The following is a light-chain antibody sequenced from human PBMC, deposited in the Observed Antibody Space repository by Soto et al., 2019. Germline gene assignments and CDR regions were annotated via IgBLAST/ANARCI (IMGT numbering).Light chain of an antibody. CDR2: GDS. V-gene: IGLV2-23*01. CDR1: SSDFGNYNL. J-gene: IGLJ2*01. CDR3: CSVAGTGTVV. Sequence: QSALTQPASVSGSPGQSITISCTGTSSDFGNYNLVSWYQQHPGKAPKLIIFGDSRRPSGVSDRFSGSKSANTASLTISGLQTEDEADNYCCSVAGTGTVVFGGGTKLTVL.